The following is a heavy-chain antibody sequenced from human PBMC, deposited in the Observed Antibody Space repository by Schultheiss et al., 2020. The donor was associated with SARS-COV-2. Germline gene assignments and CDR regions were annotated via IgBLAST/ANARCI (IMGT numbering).Heavy chain of an antibody. J-gene: IGHJ6*02. Sequence: SQTLSLTCAVSGGSISSGGYSWSWIRQPPGKGLEWIGYIYYSGSTYYNPSLKSRVTISVDTSKNQFSLKLSSVTAADTAVYYCARHAPAAAGIDYYYYGMDVWGQGTTVTVSS. CDR2: IYYSGST. D-gene: IGHD6-13*01. V-gene: IGHV4-30-4*08. CDR1: GGSISSGGYS. CDR3: ARHAPAAAGIDYYYYGMDV.